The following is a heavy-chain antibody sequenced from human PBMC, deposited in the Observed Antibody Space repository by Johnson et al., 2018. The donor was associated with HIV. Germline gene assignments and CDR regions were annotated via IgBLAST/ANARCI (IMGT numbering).Heavy chain of an antibody. CDR3: ARGGLGFQNIHDPFDI. J-gene: IGHJ3*02. Sequence: VQLVESGGGLVQPGGSLRLSCAASGFTFTNAWLSWVLQAPGKGLEWVSGINWNGVRTGYLDSMKGRFTISRDNAKNSLYLQMNSLGADDTALYYCARGGLGFQNIHDPFDIWGQGTMVTVSS. D-gene: IGHD1/OR15-1a*01. V-gene: IGHV3-20*04. CDR1: GFTFTNAW. CDR2: INWNGVRT.